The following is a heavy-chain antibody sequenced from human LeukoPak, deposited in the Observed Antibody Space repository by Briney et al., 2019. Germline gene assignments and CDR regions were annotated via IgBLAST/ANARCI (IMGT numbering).Heavy chain of an antibody. J-gene: IGHJ3*02. V-gene: IGHV1-2*04. Sequence: ASVKVPCKASGYTLTVYYMHWVRQAPGQGREGMGWINPNSGGTNYAQKFQGWVTMTRDTSISTAYMELSRLRAEDTAVYYCARDVGDDYGDYVGAFDIWGQGTMVTVSS. CDR3: ARDVGDDYGDYVGAFDI. D-gene: IGHD4-17*01. CDR2: INPNSGGT. CDR1: GYTLTVYY.